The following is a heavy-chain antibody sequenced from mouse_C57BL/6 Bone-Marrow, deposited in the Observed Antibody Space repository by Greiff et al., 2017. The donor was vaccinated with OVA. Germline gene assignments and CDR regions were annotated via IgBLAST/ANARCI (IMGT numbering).Heavy chain of an antibody. J-gene: IGHJ2*01. CDR3: MVTTGY. CDR2: ISDGGSYT. D-gene: IGHD2-2*01. CDR1: GFTFSSYA. Sequence: EVKLVESGGGLVKPGGSLKLSCAASGFTFSSYAMSWVRQTPEKRLEWVATISDGGSYTYYPDNVKGRFTISRDNAKNNLYLQMSHLKSEDTAMYYCMVTTGYWGQGTTLTVSS. V-gene: IGHV5-4*03.